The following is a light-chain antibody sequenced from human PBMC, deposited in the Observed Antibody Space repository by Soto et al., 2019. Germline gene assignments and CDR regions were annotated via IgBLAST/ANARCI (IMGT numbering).Light chain of an antibody. CDR1: QGVSAY. Sequence: DIQMTQSPSSLSASVGDRVTITCRASQGVSAYLLWYQQRQGTAPKLLIYAASNLLSGVPSRFSGSGSGTKFNPTIRSLHPEDFATYYCPQSYKTPHTFGPGPQRETK. V-gene: IGKV1-39*01. CDR3: PQSYKTPHT. CDR2: AAS. J-gene: IGKJ2*01.